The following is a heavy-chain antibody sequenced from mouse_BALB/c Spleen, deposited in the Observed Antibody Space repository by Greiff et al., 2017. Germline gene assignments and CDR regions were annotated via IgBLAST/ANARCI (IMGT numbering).Heavy chain of an antibody. Sequence: VQRVESGPGLVAPSQSLSITCTVSGFSLTSYGVHWVRQPPGKGLEWLGVIWAGGSTNYNSALMSRLSISKDNSKSQVFLKMNSLQTDDTAMYYCARGNSLLRYFDVWGAGTTVTVSS. CDR1: GFSLTSYG. J-gene: IGHJ1*01. CDR3: ARGNSLLRYFDV. D-gene: IGHD1-2*01. V-gene: IGHV2-9*02. CDR2: IWAGGST.